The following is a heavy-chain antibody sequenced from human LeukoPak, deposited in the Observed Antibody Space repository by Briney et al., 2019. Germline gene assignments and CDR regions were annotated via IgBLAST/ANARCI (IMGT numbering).Heavy chain of an antibody. D-gene: IGHD3-10*01. J-gene: IGHJ6*02. Sequence: GGSLRLSCSPSVFTLSTYVMHWVRQAPQKGREHVSVISGNGGSTYYADSVKGRFTISRDTSKNTLYLQMSSLRLEDPAVYYCVRGALFLWFGEGWYGMDVWGQGTTVTVSS. CDR3: VRGALFLWFGEGWYGMDV. CDR2: ISGNGGST. CDR1: VFTLSTYV. V-gene: IGHV3-64D*06.